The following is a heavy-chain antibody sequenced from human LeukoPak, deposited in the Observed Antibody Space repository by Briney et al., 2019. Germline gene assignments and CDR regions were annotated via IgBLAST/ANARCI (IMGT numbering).Heavy chain of an antibody. D-gene: IGHD2-2*01. Sequence: SETLSLTCAVYGGSFSGYYWSWLRQPPGKGLEWIGEINHSGSTNYNPSLKSRVTISVDTSKNQFSLKLSSVTAADTAVYYCARAKLGDIVLVPAAAFDYWGQGTLVTVSS. CDR3: ARAKLGDIVLVPAAAFDY. CDR2: INHSGST. CDR1: GGSFSGYY. J-gene: IGHJ4*02. V-gene: IGHV4-34*01.